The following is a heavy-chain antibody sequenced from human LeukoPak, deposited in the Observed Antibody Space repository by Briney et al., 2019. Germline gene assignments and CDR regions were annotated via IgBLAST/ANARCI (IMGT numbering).Heavy chain of an antibody. CDR2: IKSKSDGGIT. CDR3: TTLGYCSGGSCNGY. CDR1: GFTFSSYS. Sequence: PGGSLRLSCAASGFTFSSYSMNWVRQAPGKGLEWVGRIKSKSDGGITEYAAPVKGRFTISRDDSKNTLYLQMNSLETEDTAIYYCTTLGYCSGGSCNGYWGQGTLVTVPS. V-gene: IGHV3-15*01. D-gene: IGHD2-15*01. J-gene: IGHJ4*02.